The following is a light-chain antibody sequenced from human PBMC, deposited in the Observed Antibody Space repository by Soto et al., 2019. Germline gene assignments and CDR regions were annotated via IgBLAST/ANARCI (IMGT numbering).Light chain of an antibody. J-gene: IGKJ2*01. CDR2: GAS. CDR1: QRVSSSY. Sequence: EIVLTQSPGTLYLYPGESATVACRASQRVSSSYLASHQQKPGQAPRLLIYGASSRSTGITDRFSGSGSGTDFTFTISRLEGEDFAVYYCQKYGSSPHTLDQRTKQEIK. V-gene: IGKV3-20*01. CDR3: QKYGSSPHT.